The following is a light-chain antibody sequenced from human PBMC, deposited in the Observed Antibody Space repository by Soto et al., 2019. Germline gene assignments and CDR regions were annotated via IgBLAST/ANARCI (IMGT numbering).Light chain of an antibody. Sequence: DIQMTQSPSAMSASLGDRVTITCRASEDINNFLTWFQQKPGEVPTRLMFAASTPQRGVPSRFRGSGSGTEFTLTITSLQPEDCATYFCRQHWRDPGTFGQGTKGEI. CDR3: RQHWRDPGT. V-gene: IGKV1-17*03. CDR1: EDINNF. J-gene: IGKJ1*01. CDR2: AAS.